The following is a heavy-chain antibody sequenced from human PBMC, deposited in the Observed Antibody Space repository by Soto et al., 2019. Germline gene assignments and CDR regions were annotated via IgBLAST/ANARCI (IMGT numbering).Heavy chain of an antibody. J-gene: IGHJ4*02. CDR3: ATYYYDSSGYRVDY. D-gene: IGHD3-22*01. Sequence: PGGSLRLSCAASGFTVSSNYMSWVRQAPGKGLEWVSAIYSGGSTYYADSVKGRFTISRDNSKNTLYLQMNSLRAEDTAVYYCATYYYDSSGYRVDYWGQGTLVTVSS. CDR2: IYSGGST. V-gene: IGHV3-53*01. CDR1: GFTVSSNY.